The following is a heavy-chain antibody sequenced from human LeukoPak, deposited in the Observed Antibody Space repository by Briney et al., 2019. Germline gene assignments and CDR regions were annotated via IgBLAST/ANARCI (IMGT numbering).Heavy chain of an antibody. J-gene: IGHJ4*02. CDR3: ARLFGGVTTFDY. V-gene: IGHV3-7*01. Sequence: GGSLRLSCAASGFTFSNYWMTWVRQAPGKGLEWVANIKQDGSETYYVDSVKGRFTMSRDNAKNSVYLQMNSLTAEDTAVYYCARLFGGVTTFDYWGQGALVTVSS. CDR1: GFTFSNYW. CDR2: IKQDGSET. D-gene: IGHD2-8*02.